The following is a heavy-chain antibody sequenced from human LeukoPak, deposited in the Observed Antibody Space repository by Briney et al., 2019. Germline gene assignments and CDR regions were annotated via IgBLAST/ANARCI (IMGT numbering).Heavy chain of an antibody. CDR1: GDSISSYY. V-gene: IGHV4-59*08. D-gene: IGHD3-3*01. CDR3: ARLGARYHQWSYDFWSGSPEKPI. CDR2: IDYSGST. J-gene: IGHJ3*02. Sequence: KPSETLSLTCTVSGDSISSYYWSWIRQAPGKGLEWIANIDYSGSTNYNPSLKSRVTISVDTSKNQFSLKLSSVTAADTAVYYCARLGARYHQWSYDFWSGSPEKPIWGQGTMVTVSS.